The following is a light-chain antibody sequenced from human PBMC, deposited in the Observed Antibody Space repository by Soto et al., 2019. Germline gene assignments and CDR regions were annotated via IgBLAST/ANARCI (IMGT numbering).Light chain of an antibody. Sequence: DIQMTQSPSSLSASVGDRVTITCRASQSISTSLNWYQQKPGQAPKLLIYAASYLQSGVPSRFSDSGSGTEFTLTISSLQPEDLATYFCQQSDHSPMYTFGQGTDLKIK. CDR2: AAS. J-gene: IGKJ2*01. CDR3: QQSDHSPMYT. V-gene: IGKV1-39*01. CDR1: QSISTS.